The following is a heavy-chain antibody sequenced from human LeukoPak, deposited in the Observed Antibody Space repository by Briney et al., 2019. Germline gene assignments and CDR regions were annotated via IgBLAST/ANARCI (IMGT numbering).Heavy chain of an antibody. Sequence: SETLSLTCTVSGGSISSSSYYWGWIRQPPGKGLEWIGSIYYSGSTYYNPSLKSRVTISVDTSKNQFSLKLSSVTAADTAVYYCARDMVLDGYYYYYMDVWGKGTTVTISS. CDR3: ARDMVLDGYYYYYMDV. CDR2: IYYSGST. D-gene: IGHD3-10*01. V-gene: IGHV4-39*07. J-gene: IGHJ6*03. CDR1: GGSISSSSYY.